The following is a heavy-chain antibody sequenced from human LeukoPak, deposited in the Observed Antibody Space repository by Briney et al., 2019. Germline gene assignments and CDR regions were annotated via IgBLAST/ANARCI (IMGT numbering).Heavy chain of an antibody. CDR1: GGSISSYY. V-gene: IGHV4-59*08. J-gene: IGHJ4*02. Sequence: SETLSLTCTVSGGSISSYYWSWIRQPPGKGLEWIGYIYYSGSTNYNPSLKSRATISVDTSKNQFSLKLSSVAAADTAVYYCARHTSSGYYYDAYYFDYWGQGTLVTVSS. CDR3: ARHTSSGYYYDAYYFDY. D-gene: IGHD3-22*01. CDR2: IYYSGST.